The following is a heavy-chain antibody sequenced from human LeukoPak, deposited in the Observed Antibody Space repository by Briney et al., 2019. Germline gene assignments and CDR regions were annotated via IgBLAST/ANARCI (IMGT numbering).Heavy chain of an antibody. V-gene: IGHV1-2*02. CDR2: INPNSGGT. CDR1: GYTFTGYY. D-gene: IGHD3-3*01. Sequence: ASVEVSCKASGYTFTGYYMHWVRQAPGQGLEWMGWINPNSGGTNYAQKFQGRVTMTRDTSISTAYMELSRLRSDDTAVYYCARVSTKQYYDFWSGPLDAFDIWGQGTMVTVSS. CDR3: ARVSTKQYYDFWSGPLDAFDI. J-gene: IGHJ3*02.